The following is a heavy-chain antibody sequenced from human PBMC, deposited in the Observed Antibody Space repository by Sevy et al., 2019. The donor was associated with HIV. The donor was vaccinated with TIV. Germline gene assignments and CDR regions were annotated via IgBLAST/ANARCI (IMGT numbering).Heavy chain of an antibody. J-gene: IGHJ4*02. CDR3: AKSKVPYYYASGSRD. CDR2: ISYDGSNK. Sequence: GGSLRLSCAASGFTFSSYGMHWVRQAPGKGLEWVAVISYDGSNKYYADSVKGRFTISRDNSKNTLYLQMNSLRAEDTAVYYCAKSKVPYYYASGSRDWGQGTLVTVSA. D-gene: IGHD3-10*01. CDR1: GFTFSSYG. V-gene: IGHV3-30*18.